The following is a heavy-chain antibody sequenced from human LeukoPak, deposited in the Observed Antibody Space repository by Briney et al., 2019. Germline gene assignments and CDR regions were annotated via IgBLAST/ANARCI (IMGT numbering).Heavy chain of an antibody. D-gene: IGHD6-19*01. Sequence: GSTNYNPSLKSRVTISVDTSKNQFSLKLSSVTAADTAVYYCARGGWWLVIYYGMDVWGPGTTVTVSS. CDR3: ARGGWWLVIYYGMDV. J-gene: IGHJ6*02. CDR2: GST. V-gene: IGHV4-34*01.